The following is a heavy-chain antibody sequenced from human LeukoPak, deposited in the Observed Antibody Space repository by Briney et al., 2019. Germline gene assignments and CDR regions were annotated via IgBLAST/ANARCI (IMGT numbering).Heavy chain of an antibody. D-gene: IGHD6-19*01. Sequence: SETLSLTCTVSGGSISCSSYYWGWIRQPPGKGLEWIGSIYYSGSTYYNPSLKSRVTISVDTSKNQISLLLSSVTAADTAVYYCARESIAVAGRVDYWGQGTLVTVSS. J-gene: IGHJ4*02. CDR2: IYYSGST. CDR1: GGSISCSSYY. V-gene: IGHV4-39*07. CDR3: ARESIAVAGRVDY.